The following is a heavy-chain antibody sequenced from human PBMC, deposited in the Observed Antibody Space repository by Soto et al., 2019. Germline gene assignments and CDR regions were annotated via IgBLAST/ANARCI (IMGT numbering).Heavy chain of an antibody. J-gene: IGHJ4*02. CDR1: GGAFSSYS. Sequence: QAQLVQSGAEVKKPGSSVKVSCKPSGGAFSSYSISWVRQAPGQGLEWMGGIIPIFGTPNYAQKFQGRVTITGDDSTGPAYMDLKSRKSQYTAIYYCAGGGVVNTLTDFEHWGQGTQVTVSS. V-gene: IGHV1-69*01. CDR3: AGGGVVNTLTDFEH. CDR2: IIPIFGTP. D-gene: IGHD3-22*01.